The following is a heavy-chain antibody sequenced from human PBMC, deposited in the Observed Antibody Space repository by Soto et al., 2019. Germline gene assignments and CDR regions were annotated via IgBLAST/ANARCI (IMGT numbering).Heavy chain of an antibody. D-gene: IGHD2-15*01. CDR3: ATVAMTSPKVFDY. V-gene: IGHV4-59*11. CDR2: IYFTGYT. Sequence: QVQLQESGPGLVKPSETLSLTCTGSGGSLSSHYWSWIRQSPGKGLEWIGYIYFTGYTNYNPSLKNRVTIAVDTSKSQFSLSLNSVTAADTAVYYCATVAMTSPKVFDYWGQGTLVSVSS. CDR1: GGSLSSHY. J-gene: IGHJ4*02.